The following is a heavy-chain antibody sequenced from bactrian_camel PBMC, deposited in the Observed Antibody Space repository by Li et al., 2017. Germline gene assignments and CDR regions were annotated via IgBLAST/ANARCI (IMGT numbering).Heavy chain of an antibody. CDR3: AVHTFYDGHWCGFAY. D-gene: IGHD7*01. V-gene: IGHV3S2*01. J-gene: IGHJ6*01. Sequence: DVQLVESGGGLVQPGGSLRLSCAASGLTFTYYGITWVRQTPGKGLEWVSRICSDGTNIKYRDSVKGRFTISTDSAKNEVYLQMNSLDLEDTALYYCAVHTFYDGHWCGFAYWGQGTQVTVS. CDR1: GLTFTYYG. CDR2: ICSDGTNI.